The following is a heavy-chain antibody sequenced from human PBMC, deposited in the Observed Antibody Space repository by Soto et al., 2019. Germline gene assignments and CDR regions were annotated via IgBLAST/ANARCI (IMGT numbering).Heavy chain of an antibody. CDR3: AREGMTTDNYMDV. CDR2: IREDGGET. Sequence: GGSLRLSCAASGFTLSSHWMPWVRQAPGKGLVWVSRIREDGGETDYADSVKGRFTISRDNAKNTLYVQMNSLRAEDTAVYYCAREGMTTDNYMDVWGKGTTVTVSS. D-gene: IGHD4-4*01. V-gene: IGHV3-74*01. J-gene: IGHJ6*03. CDR1: GFTLSSHW.